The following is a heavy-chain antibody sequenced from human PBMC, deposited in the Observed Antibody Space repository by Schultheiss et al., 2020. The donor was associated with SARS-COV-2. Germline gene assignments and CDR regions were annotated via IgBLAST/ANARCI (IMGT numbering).Heavy chain of an antibody. J-gene: IGHJ4*02. V-gene: IGHV3-30*18. D-gene: IGHD3-22*01. CDR2: ISYDGSNK. CDR3: AKDTEPYYYDSSGYYGT. Sequence: GGSLRLSCAASGFTFSSYGMHWVRQAPGKGLEWVAVISYDGSNKYYADSVKGRFTISRDNSKNTLYLQMNSLRAEDTAVYYCAKDTEPYYYDSSGYYGTWGQGTLVTVSS. CDR1: GFTFSSYG.